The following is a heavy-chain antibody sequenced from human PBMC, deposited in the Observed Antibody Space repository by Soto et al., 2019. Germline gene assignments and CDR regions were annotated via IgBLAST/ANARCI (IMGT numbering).Heavy chain of an antibody. CDR1: GGTFSSYA. CDR3: ARAEDDDVWGSSNWFDP. V-gene: IGHV1-69*01. Sequence: QVQLVQSGAEVKKPGSSVKVSCKASGGTFSSYAISWVRQAPGQGLEWMGGIIPIFGTANYAQKFQGRVTITADESTSTAYMELSSLRSEDTAVYYCARAEDDDVWGSSNWFDPWGQGTLVTVSS. D-gene: IGHD3-16*01. CDR2: IIPIFGTA. J-gene: IGHJ5*02.